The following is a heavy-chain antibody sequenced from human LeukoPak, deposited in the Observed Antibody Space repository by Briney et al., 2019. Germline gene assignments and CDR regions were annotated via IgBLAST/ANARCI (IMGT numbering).Heavy chain of an antibody. Sequence: GASVKVSCKTSGYTFTRFHMLWVRQARGQGLECMGWLTPNSGGTNYAQKFEDRVQITRDTSSGTAYRELNRLRSDDTAVYYCASYWDIVVGPAAILPYYGMDVWGQGTTVTVSS. CDR1: GYTFTRFH. CDR3: ASYWDIVVGPAAILPYYGMDV. J-gene: IGHJ6*02. V-gene: IGHV1-2*02. CDR2: LTPNSGGT. D-gene: IGHD2-2*01.